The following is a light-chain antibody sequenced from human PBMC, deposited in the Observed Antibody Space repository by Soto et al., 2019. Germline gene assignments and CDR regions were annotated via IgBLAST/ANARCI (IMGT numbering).Light chain of an antibody. J-gene: IGKJ1*01. V-gene: IGKV3-11*01. CDR1: QSVSSY. CDR2: DAS. CDR3: QQRSNWPPT. Sequence: EMVLTQSPATLSLSRGERATRSCRASQSVSSYLAWYQQKPGQAPRLLIYDASNRATGIPARFSGSGSGTDFTLTISSLEPEDFAVYYCQQRSNWPPTFGQGTKVDI.